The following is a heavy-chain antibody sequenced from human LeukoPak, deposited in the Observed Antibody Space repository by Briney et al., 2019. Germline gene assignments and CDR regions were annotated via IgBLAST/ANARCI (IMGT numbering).Heavy chain of an antibody. Sequence: SVKVSCKASGGTFSSNTISWVRQAPGQGLECMGGIIPIFGTANYAQKFQGRVTTTADESTSTAYMELSSLRYEDTAVYYCARVWCSGGSCYSSRGAFDIWGQGTMVTVSS. CDR1: GGTFSSNT. D-gene: IGHD2-15*01. CDR2: IIPIFGTA. CDR3: ARVWCSGGSCYSSRGAFDI. J-gene: IGHJ3*02. V-gene: IGHV1-69*13.